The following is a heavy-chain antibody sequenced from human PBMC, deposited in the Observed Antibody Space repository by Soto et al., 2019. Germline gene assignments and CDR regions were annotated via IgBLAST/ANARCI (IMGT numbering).Heavy chain of an antibody. Sequence: SGPTLVNPTQNPTLTRTFSGFSLRSRGGGVGWFRLPPGKALEWLALIYWDDDKRYSPSLKSRLTITKDTSKNQAVLTMTNMDPVDTATYYCAHNAHDFKYYYGMDVWGKGTKVTVSS. CDR1: GFSLRSRGGG. CDR3: AHNAHDFKYYYGMDV. V-gene: IGHV2-5*02. CDR2: IYWDDDK. J-gene: IGHJ6*04. D-gene: IGHD2-21*02.